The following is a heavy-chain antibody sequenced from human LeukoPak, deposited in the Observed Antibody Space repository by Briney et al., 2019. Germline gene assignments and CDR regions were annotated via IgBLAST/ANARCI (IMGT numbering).Heavy chain of an antibody. CDR3: ATSWGPDTSAFRWGRDGMDV. V-gene: IGHV3-23*01. J-gene: IGHJ6*02. Sequence: GGSLRLSCAASGFTASDNYVTWVRQAPGKGLEWVSAISGSGGSTYFADSVKGRFTIYRDNSKNTQYLQMNSLRAEDTAVYYCATSWGPDTSAFRWGRDGMDVWGQGTTVIVS. D-gene: IGHD3-16*01. CDR2: ISGSGGST. CDR1: GFTASDNY.